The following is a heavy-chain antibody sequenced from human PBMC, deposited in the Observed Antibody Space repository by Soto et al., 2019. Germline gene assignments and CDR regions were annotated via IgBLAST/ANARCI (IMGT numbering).Heavy chain of an antibody. CDR1: GFTFSTSA. CDR3: VKGEYYFDRSGYSPFDY. CDR2: ISTNGGST. V-gene: IGHV3-64D*06. Sequence: PGGSLRLSCSASGFTFSTSAMRWVRQAPGKGLEYVSSISTNGGSTDYADSVKGRFTISIYNSKNTVYLQMSSLRVEDTAVYYCVKGEYYFDRSGYSPFDYWVQGTLVTVSS. J-gene: IGHJ4*02. D-gene: IGHD3-22*01.